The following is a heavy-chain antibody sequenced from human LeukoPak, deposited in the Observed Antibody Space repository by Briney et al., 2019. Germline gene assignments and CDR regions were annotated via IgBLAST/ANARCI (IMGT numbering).Heavy chain of an antibody. Sequence: GGALRLSCAASGFPFSSNYMSWGRQAPGKGLEWVSVIYRGGSTYYADSVQGRVTISRHNSKNTLYLQMNSLRAEDTAVYYCARSQGYQLPFDYWGQGTLVTVSS. CDR2: IYRGGST. V-gene: IGHV3-53*01. CDR1: GFPFSSNY. D-gene: IGHD2-2*01. J-gene: IGHJ4*02. CDR3: ARSQGYQLPFDY.